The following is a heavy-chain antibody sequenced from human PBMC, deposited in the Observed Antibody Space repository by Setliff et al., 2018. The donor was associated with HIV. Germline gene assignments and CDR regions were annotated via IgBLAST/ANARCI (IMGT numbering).Heavy chain of an antibody. CDR1: GFIFRSYR. Sequence: GSLRLSCTTSGFIFRSYRFNWVRQPPGKGLEWIGYIYSSGTTNYNPSLRSRVTISVDTSKNQFSLKLNSVTTADTAIYFCARVTPFCSSTRCPEPYSAAYDIWGQGTMVTVSS. CDR3: ARVTPFCSSTRCPEPYSAAYDI. V-gene: IGHV4-59*01. CDR2: IYSSGTT. J-gene: IGHJ3*02. D-gene: IGHD2-2*01.